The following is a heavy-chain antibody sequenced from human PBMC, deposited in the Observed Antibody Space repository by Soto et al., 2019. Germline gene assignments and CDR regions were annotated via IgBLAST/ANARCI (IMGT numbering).Heavy chain of an antibody. J-gene: IGHJ4*02. V-gene: IGHV3-53*01. Sequence: GGSLRLSCAASGVTVTSNYMSWVRQAPGKGLECVSLMYSGGSTYYAASVKGRFTVSRDTSKNTLYLQMNSLGAEDTGVYYCTTPTAVNSFDSWGQGSLVTVSS. CDR2: MYSGGST. CDR1: GVTVTSNY. CDR3: TTPTAVNSFDS. D-gene: IGHD4-17*01.